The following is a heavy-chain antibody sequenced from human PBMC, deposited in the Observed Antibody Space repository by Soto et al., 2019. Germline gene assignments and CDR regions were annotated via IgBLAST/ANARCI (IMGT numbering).Heavy chain of an antibody. CDR3: ARDLMYSSPGEPFV. CDR1: GYTFTSYG. J-gene: IGHJ4*02. CDR2: ISAYNGNT. V-gene: IGHV1-18*01. D-gene: IGHD6-13*01. Sequence: ASVKVSCKASGYTFTSYGISWVRQAPGQGLEWMGWISAYNGNTNYAQKLQGRVTMTTDTSTSTAYMELRSLRSDDTAVYYCARDLMYSSPGEPFVWGQGTLVTVSS.